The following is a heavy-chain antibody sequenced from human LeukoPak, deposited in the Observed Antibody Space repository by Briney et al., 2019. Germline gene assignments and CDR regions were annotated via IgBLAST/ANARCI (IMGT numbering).Heavy chain of an antibody. CDR2: INPSGGST. J-gene: IGHJ5*02. D-gene: IGHD4-17*01. CDR3: ARDRGYGDSLGWFDP. Sequence: ASVNVSCKASGYTFTSYYMHWVRQAPGQGLEWMGIINPSGGSTSYAQKFQGRVTMTRDTSTSTVYMELSSLRSEDTAVYYCARDRGYGDSLGWFDPWGQGTLVTVSS. V-gene: IGHV1-46*01. CDR1: GYTFTSYY.